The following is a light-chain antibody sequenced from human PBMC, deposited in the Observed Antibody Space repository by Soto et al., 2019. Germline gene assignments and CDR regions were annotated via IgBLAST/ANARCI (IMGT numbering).Light chain of an antibody. V-gene: IGKV1-39*01. CDR2: AAS. J-gene: IGKJ4*01. CDR1: QSITSY. CDR3: QQSYSTPVT. Sequence: DIETTHSPSSLSASVGDRVTITCRARQSITSYLNCYQQKPAKSPKLLIYAASSLQSGVPSRFSGSGSGTDFTLTISSLQPEDFATYYCQQSYSTPVTFGGGTKVDIK.